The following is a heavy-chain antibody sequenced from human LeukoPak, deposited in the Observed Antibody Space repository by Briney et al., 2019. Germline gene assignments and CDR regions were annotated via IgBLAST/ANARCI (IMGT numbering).Heavy chain of an antibody. CDR2: ISYDGSNK. CDR1: GFTFSSYA. D-gene: IGHD4-23*01. CDR3: ARGSLDDYGGNSARYNWFDA. V-gene: IGHV3-30-3*01. J-gene: IGHJ5*02. Sequence: GRSLRLSCAASGFTFSSYAMHWVRQAPGKGLEWVAVISYDGSNKYYADSVKGRFTISRDNSKNTLYLQMNSLRAEDTAVYYCARGSLDDYGGNSARYNWFDAWGQGILVTVSS.